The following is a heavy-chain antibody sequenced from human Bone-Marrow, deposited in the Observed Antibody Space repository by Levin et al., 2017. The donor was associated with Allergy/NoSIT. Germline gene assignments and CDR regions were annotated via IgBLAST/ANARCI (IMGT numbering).Heavy chain of an antibody. CDR3: TRDHPAAGGTCQVY. Sequence: GGSLRLSCTASGFTFGDYAMSWFRQAPGKGLEWVGFIRSKAYGGTTEYAASVKGRFTISRDDSKSIAYLQMNSLKTEDTAVYYCTRDHPAAGGTCQVYWGQGTLVTVSS. V-gene: IGHV3-49*03. D-gene: IGHD6-13*01. CDR1: GFTFGDYA. J-gene: IGHJ4*02. CDR2: IRSKAYGGTT.